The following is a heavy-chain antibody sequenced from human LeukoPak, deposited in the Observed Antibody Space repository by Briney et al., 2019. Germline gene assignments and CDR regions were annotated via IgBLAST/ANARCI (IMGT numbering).Heavy chain of an antibody. V-gene: IGHV5-51*01. J-gene: IGHJ3*02. CDR3: AATMIVNHDAFDI. Sequence: KDGESLKISCKGSGYSFTSYWIGWVRQMPGKGLEWMGIIYPGDSDTRYSPSFQGQVTIPADKSISTAYLQWSSLKASDTAMYYCAATMIVNHDAFDIWGQGTMVTVSS. D-gene: IGHD3-22*01. CDR1: GYSFTSYW. CDR2: IYPGDSDT.